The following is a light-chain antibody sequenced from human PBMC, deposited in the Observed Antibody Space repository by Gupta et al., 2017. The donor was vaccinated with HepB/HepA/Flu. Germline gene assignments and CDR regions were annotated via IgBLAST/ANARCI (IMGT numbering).Light chain of an antibody. CDR1: SSDVGGYNY. V-gene: IGLV2-14*03. CDR2: DVT. Sequence: SALPQPASVSGSPGQSITISCTGTSSDVGGYNYVSWYQQHPGKVPKLMIYDVTNRPSGVSNRFSGSKSGNTASLTISGLQAEDEADYYCSSYTGSSLWVFGGGTKLTVL. CDR3: SSYTGSSLWV. J-gene: IGLJ3*02.